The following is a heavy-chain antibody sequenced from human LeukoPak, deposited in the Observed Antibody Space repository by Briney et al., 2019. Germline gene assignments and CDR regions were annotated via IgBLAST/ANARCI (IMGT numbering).Heavy chain of an antibody. CDR1: GGSISSSSYY. V-gene: IGHV4-39*01. Sequence: SETLSLTCTVSGGSISSSSYYWGWIRQPPGKGLEWIGSIYYSGSTYYNPSLKSRVTISVDTSKNQFSLKLSSVTAADTAVYYCARPDYYYYYMDVWGKGTTVTISS. CDR3: ARPDYYYYYMDV. CDR2: IYYSGST. J-gene: IGHJ6*03.